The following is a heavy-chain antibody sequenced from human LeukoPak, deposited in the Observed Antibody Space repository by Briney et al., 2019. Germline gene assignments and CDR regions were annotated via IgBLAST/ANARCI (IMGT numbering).Heavy chain of an antibody. V-gene: IGHV4-38-2*02. CDR2: IYHSGST. CDR1: GYSISSGYY. Sequence: SETLSLTCTVSGYSISSGYYWGWIRQPPGKGLEWIGSIYHSGSTYYNPSLKSRVTITVDTSKNQFSLKLSSVTAADTAVYYCARNHRHWFDPWGQGTLVTVSS. CDR3: ARNHRHWFDP. J-gene: IGHJ5*02.